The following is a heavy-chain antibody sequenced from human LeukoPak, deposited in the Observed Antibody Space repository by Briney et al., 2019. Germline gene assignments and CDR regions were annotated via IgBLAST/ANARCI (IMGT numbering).Heavy chain of an antibody. CDR2: IRGKSNSYAA. V-gene: IGHV3-73*01. D-gene: IGHD3-10*01. J-gene: IGHJ4*02. CDR3: TTTIYGSGKAGY. CDR1: GFTFSDSA. Sequence: TGGSLRLSCAASGFTFSDSAIHWVRQASGKGLEWVGRIRGKSNSYAANFAASVKGRFTLSRDDSKNTAYLQMNRLRTEDTAVYYCTTTIYGSGKAGYWGQGTLVTVSS.